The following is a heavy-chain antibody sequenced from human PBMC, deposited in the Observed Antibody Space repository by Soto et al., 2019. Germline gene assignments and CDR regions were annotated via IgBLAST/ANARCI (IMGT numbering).Heavy chain of an antibody. V-gene: IGHV3-21*02. J-gene: IGHJ5*01. CDR1: GFTFSRYG. CDR2: ISSSTSYV. D-gene: IGHD2-2*01. Sequence: EVQLVESGGGLVKPGGSLRLSCAASGFTFSRYGMNWLRQAPGKGLEWVASISSSTSYVYYADSVKGRFSTSRDNAKNILYLEMYGLRIEDTAVYYCARDPSEGRVGNWFESWGQGTLVTVSS. CDR3: ARDPSEGRVGNWFES.